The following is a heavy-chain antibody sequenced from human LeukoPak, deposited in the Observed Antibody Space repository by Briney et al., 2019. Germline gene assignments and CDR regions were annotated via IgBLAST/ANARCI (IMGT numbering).Heavy chain of an antibody. J-gene: IGHJ3*02. CDR1: GFTFSSYA. D-gene: IGHD3-3*01. CDR2: ISGSGGST. CDR3: AKDLSGYDFWSDDAFDI. V-gene: IGHV3-23*01. Sequence: GGSLRLFCAASGFTFSSYAMRWVRQAPGKGLEWVSAISGSGGSTYYADSVKGRFTISRDNSKNTLYLQMNSLRAEDTAVYYCAKDLSGYDFWSDDAFDIWGQGTMVTVSS.